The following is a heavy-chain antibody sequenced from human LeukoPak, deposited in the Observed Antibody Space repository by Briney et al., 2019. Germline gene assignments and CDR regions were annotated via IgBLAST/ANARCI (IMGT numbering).Heavy chain of an antibody. J-gene: IGHJ5*02. V-gene: IGHV4-59*08. CDR3: ARLRQNWFDP. D-gene: IGHD4-17*01. CDR2: IYYSGST. CDR1: GGSISSYY. Sequence: PSETLSLTCTVSGGSISSYYRSWIRQPPGKGLEWIGYIYYSGSTSYNPSLKSRVTISVDTSKNQFSLKLSSVTAADTAVYYCARLRQNWFDPWGQGTLVTVSS.